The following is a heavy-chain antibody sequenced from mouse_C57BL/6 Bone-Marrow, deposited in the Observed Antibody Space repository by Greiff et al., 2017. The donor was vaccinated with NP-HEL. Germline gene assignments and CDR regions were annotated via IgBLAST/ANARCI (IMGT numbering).Heavy chain of an antibody. D-gene: IGHD1-1*01. CDR1: GYTFTSYG. Sequence: VQVVESGAELARPGASVKLSCKASGYTFTSYGISWVKQRTGQGLEWIGEIYPRSGNTYYNEKFKGKATLTADKSSSTAYMELRSLTSEDSAVYFCARHGSWDWYFDVWGTGTTVTVSS. V-gene: IGHV1-81*01. CDR3: ARHGSWDWYFDV. J-gene: IGHJ1*03. CDR2: IYPRSGNT.